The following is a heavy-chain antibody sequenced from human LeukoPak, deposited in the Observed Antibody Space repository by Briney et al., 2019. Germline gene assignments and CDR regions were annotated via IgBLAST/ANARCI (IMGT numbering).Heavy chain of an antibody. Sequence: GGSLRFSCAASRFTFSDYYMSWIRQAPGKGLEWVSYISSSSSYTNYADSVKGRFTISRDNAKNSLYLQMNSLRAEDTAVYYCAREEMATPHDAFDIWGQGTMVTVSS. CDR2: ISSSSSYT. D-gene: IGHD5-24*01. V-gene: IGHV3-11*05. J-gene: IGHJ3*02. CDR3: AREEMATPHDAFDI. CDR1: RFTFSDYY.